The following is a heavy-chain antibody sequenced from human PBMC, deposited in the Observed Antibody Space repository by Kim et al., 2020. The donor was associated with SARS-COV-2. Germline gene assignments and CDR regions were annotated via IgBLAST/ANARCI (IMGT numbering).Heavy chain of an antibody. D-gene: IGHD6-13*01. V-gene: IGHV4-34*01. CDR3: ARGRSIAAAGPDAFDI. J-gene: IGHJ3*02. Sequence: SLKSRVTISVDTSKNQFSLKLSSVTAADTAVYYCARGRSIAAAGPDAFDIWGQGTMVTVSS.